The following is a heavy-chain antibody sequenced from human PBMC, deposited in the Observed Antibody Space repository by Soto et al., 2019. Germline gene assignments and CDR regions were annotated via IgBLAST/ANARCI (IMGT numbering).Heavy chain of an antibody. V-gene: IGHV3-64*07. J-gene: IGHJ4*02. D-gene: IGHD2-2*01. CDR2: ISKDGGFT. Sequence: EVQLVQSGGGLVQPGGSLRLSCAASGFTFSSYAMHWVRQAPGKGLEYASAISKDGGFTYYADSVKGRFTISRDNSKNMRYLQMGSMRAEHMAVYYCARGEFNGPMSAGMHDYWGQGDLVTVSS. CDR1: GFTFSSYA. CDR3: ARGEFNGPMSAGMHDY.